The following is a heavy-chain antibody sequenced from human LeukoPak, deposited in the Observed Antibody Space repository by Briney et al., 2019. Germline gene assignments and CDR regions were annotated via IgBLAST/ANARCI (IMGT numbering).Heavy chain of an antibody. D-gene: IGHD3-10*02. V-gene: IGHV3-48*03. Sequence: RESLRLSCAASGFTFSSYEMNWVRQAPGKGLEWVSYTSSIGTTIYYADSVQGRFTISRDNAQNSLYLQMSSLRAEDTAVYYCARNVYNFDYWGQGTLVTV. CDR1: GFTFSSYE. J-gene: IGHJ4*02. CDR3: ARNVYNFDY. CDR2: TSSIGTTI.